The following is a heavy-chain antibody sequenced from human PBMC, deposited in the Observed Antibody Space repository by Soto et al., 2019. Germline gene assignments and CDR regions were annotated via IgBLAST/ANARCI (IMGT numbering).Heavy chain of an antibody. CDR2: INHSGST. J-gene: IGHJ4*02. D-gene: IGHD3-10*01. CDR1: GGSFSGYY. V-gene: IGHV4-34*01. CDR3: ARGYRGDYYGSGSPYYFDY. Sequence: PSETLSLTCAVYGGSFSGYYWSWIRQPPGKGLEWIGEINHSGSTNYNPSHKSRVTISVDTSKNQFSLKLSSVTAADTAVYYCARGYRGDYYGSGSPYYFDYWGQGTLVTVSS.